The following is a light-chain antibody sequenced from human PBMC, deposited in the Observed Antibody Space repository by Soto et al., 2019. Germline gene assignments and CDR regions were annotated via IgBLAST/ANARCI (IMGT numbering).Light chain of an antibody. CDR2: AAS. Sequence: DLQMTQSPSSLSASVGDRVTITCRASQSISSYLNWYQQKPGKAPKLLIYAASSLQSGIPSRFSGSGSETDFTLTISSLQPEDSATYFCQQLNSYPQTFGQGTRLEIK. V-gene: IGKV1-39*01. J-gene: IGKJ5*01. CDR1: QSISSY. CDR3: QQLNSYPQT.